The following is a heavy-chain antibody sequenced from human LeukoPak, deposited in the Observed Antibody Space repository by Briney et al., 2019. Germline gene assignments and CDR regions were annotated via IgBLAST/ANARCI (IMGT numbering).Heavy chain of an antibody. CDR3: AREDYYDSSGYYY. Sequence: ASVKVSCKASGYTFTSYDINWVRQATGQGLEWMGWMNPNSGNTGYAQKFQGRVTITRNTSISTAYTELSSLRSEDTAVYYCAREDYYDSSGYYYWGQGTLVTVSS. J-gene: IGHJ4*02. V-gene: IGHV1-8*03. CDR1: GYTFTSYD. CDR2: MNPNSGNT. D-gene: IGHD3-22*01.